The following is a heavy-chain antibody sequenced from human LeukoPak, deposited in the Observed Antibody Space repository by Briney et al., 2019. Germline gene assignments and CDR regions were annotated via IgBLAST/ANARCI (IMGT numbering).Heavy chain of an antibody. V-gene: IGHV4-59*12. CDR1: GGSISSYY. CDR2: IYYSGST. J-gene: IGHJ4*02. Sequence: SETLSLTCTVSGGSISSYYWSWIRQPPGKGLEWIGYIYYSGSTNYNPSLKSRVTISVDTSKNQFSLKLSSVTAADTAVYYCARLHGSGSWGQGTLVTVSS. D-gene: IGHD3-10*01. CDR3: ARLHGSGS.